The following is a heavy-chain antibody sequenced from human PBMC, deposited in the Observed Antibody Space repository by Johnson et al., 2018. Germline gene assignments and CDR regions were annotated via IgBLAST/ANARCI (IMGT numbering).Heavy chain of an antibody. Sequence: EVQLLESGGGLVKPGGSLRLSCAASGFTFSSYSMNWVRQAPGKGLEWVSSISSSSSYIYNADSMKGRFTISRDNSKNTLYLQMNSLGSEDTAVYYSATTGHYPAFDIWGQGTMVTVSS. V-gene: IGHV3-21*01. CDR2: ISSSSSYI. CDR3: ATTGHYPAFDI. J-gene: IGHJ3*02. D-gene: IGHD1-26*01. CDR1: GFTFSSYS.